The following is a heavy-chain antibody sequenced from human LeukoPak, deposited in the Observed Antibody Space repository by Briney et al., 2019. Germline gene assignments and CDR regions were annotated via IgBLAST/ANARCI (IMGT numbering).Heavy chain of an antibody. J-gene: IGHJ4*02. CDR2: FDPEDGET. Sequence: ASVKVSCKVSGYTLTELSMHWVRQAPGKGLEWMGGFDPEDGETIYAQKFQGRVTMTEDTSTDTAYMELSSLRSEDTAVYYCARDYGDYDPFDYWGQGTLVTVSS. CDR3: ARDYGDYDPFDY. CDR1: GYTLTELS. V-gene: IGHV1-24*01. D-gene: IGHD4-17*01.